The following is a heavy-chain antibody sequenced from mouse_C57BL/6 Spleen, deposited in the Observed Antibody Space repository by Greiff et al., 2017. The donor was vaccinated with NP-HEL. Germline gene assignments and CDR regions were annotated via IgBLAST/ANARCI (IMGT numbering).Heavy chain of an antibody. Sequence: QVQLQQPGAELVMPGASVKLSCKASGYTFTSYWMHWVKQRPGQGLEWIGEIDPSDSYTNYNQKFKGKSTLTVDKSSSTAYMQLSILTSEDSAVYYCARGLPQFADWGQGTLVTVSA. CDR1: GYTFTSYW. J-gene: IGHJ3*01. D-gene: IGHD5-5*01. CDR2: IDPSDSYT. CDR3: ARGLPQFAD. V-gene: IGHV1-69*01.